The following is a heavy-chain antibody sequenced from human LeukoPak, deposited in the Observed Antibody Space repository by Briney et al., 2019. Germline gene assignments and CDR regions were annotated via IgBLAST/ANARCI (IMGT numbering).Heavy chain of an antibody. Sequence: SETLSLTCTVSGGSISSYYWSWIRQPPGKGLEWIGYIYYSGSTNYNPSLKSRVTISVDTSKNQFSLKLSSVTAADTAVYYCARYRTSGSYLFDYWGQGTPVTVSS. D-gene: IGHD1-26*01. V-gene: IGHV4-59*01. CDR3: ARYRTSGSYLFDY. CDR1: GGSISSYY. J-gene: IGHJ4*02. CDR2: IYYSGST.